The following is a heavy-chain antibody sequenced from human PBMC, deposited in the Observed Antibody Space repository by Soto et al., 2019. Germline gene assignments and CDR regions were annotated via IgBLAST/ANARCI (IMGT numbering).Heavy chain of an antibody. CDR2: IRSFDYRT. Sequence: GGSLRLSCTASGFAFSQYGMSWVRQAPGKGLEWVSSIRSFDYRTNYADSVKGRFTIPRDNSKSTLSLQMNSLRAEDTAVYYCAKDVESGWYEAFDYWGPGTLVTVSS. D-gene: IGHD6-19*01. CDR3: AKDVESGWYEAFDY. J-gene: IGHJ4*02. V-gene: IGHV3-23*01. CDR1: GFAFSQYG.